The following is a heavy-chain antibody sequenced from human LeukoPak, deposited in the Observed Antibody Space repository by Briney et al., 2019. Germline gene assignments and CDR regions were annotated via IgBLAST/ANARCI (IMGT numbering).Heavy chain of an antibody. CDR3: ARETNSGSYQALGY. V-gene: IGHV4-59*01. D-gene: IGHD1-26*01. Sequence: SETLSPTCTVSGGSISSYYWSWIRQPPGKGLEWIGYIYYSGSTNYNPSLKSRVTISVDTSKNQFSLKLSSVTAADTAVYYCARETNSGSYQALGYWGQGTLVNVSS. CDR2: IYYSGST. J-gene: IGHJ4*02. CDR1: GGSISSYY.